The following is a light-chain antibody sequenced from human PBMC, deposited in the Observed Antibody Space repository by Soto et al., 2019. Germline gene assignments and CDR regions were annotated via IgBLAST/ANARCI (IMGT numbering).Light chain of an antibody. CDR3: QVWDSSSDHVV. CDR1: NIGSKG. Sequence: SYELTQPPSVSVAPGQTARIPCGGNNIGSKGVHWYQQSPGLAPVLVVYDDRDRPSGIPERFSGSNSGNTATLTISRVEAGDEAVYYCQVWDSSSDHVVFGGGTKLTVL. CDR2: DDR. V-gene: IGLV3-21*02. J-gene: IGLJ2*01.